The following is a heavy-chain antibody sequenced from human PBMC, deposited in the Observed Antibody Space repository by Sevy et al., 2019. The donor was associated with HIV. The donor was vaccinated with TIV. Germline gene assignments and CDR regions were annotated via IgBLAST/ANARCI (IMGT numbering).Heavy chain of an antibody. CDR1: GFAFNDYS. J-gene: IGHJ4*02. Sequence: GGSLRLSCAASGFAFNDYSMSWIRQAPGKGLEWVATISFGCGKINYADSVKGRFNNSRDNSKNSIYLQMDNLRVEDTALDYCASEACNRHNDYWGQGTRVTVSS. V-gene: IGHV3-23*01. CDR3: ASEACNRHNDY. CDR2: ISFGCGKI. D-gene: IGHD2-8*01.